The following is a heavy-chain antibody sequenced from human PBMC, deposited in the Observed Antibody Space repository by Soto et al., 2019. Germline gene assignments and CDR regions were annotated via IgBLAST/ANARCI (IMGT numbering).Heavy chain of an antibody. V-gene: IGHV3-33*01. CDR3: AREGYGGNSRWFDP. CDR1: GFTFSSYG. D-gene: IGHD4-17*01. CDR2: IWYDGSNK. Sequence: GGSLRLSCAASGFTFSSYGMHWVRQAPGKGLEWVAVIWYDGSNKYYADSVKGRFTISRDNSKNTLYLQMNSLRAEDTAVYYCAREGYGGNSRWFDPWGQGTLVTVSS. J-gene: IGHJ5*02.